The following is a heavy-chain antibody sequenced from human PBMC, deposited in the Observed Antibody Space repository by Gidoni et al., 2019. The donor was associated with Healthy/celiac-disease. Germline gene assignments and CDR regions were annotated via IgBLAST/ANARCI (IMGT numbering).Heavy chain of an antibody. CDR2: IIPIFGTA. V-gene: IGHV1-69*01. CDR3: ASSPLYSSSWYDYYYYYMDV. Sequence: QVQLVQSGAEVKKPGSSVKVSCKASGGTFSSYAISWVRQAPGQGLEWMGVIIPIFGTANYAQKFQGRVTITADESTSTAYMELSSLRSEDTAVYYCASSPLYSSSWYDYYYYYMDVWGKGTTVTVSS. J-gene: IGHJ6*03. CDR1: GGTFSSYA. D-gene: IGHD6-13*01.